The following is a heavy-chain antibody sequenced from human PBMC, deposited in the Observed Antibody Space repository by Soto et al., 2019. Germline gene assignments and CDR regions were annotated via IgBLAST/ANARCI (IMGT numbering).Heavy chain of an antibody. J-gene: IGHJ4*02. D-gene: IGHD2-2*01. V-gene: IGHV5-51*01. Sequence: PGESLKISCKGSGYSFTSYWIGWVRQMPGKGLEWMGIIYPGDSDTRYSPSFQGQVTISADKSISTAYLQWSSLKASDTAMYYCARVGVPAAMPASYDYWGQGTLVTVSS. CDR3: ARVGVPAAMPASYDY. CDR1: GYSFTSYW. CDR2: IYPGDSDT.